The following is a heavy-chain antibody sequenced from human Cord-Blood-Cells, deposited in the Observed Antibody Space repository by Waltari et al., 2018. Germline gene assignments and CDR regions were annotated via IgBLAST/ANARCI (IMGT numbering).Heavy chain of an antibody. CDR1: GLPFSSYA. D-gene: IGHD2-8*02. CDR3: AKGPFVLVVYAFDY. V-gene: IGHV3-23*01. Sequence: EVQLLESGGGLVQPGGSLRLSCAASGLPFSSYAMSWVGQAPGKGLEWGSAISGSGGSTYYADSVKCRFTISRDNSKNTLYLQMNSLRAEDTAVYYCAKGPFVLVVYAFDYWGQGTLVTVSS. CDR2: ISGSGGST. J-gene: IGHJ4*02.